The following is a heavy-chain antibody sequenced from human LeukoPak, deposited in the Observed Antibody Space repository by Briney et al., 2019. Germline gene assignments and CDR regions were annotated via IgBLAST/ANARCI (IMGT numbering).Heavy chain of an antibody. D-gene: IGHD6-19*01. J-gene: IGHJ4*02. V-gene: IGHV3-9*01. CDR1: GFIFNNYA. CDR2: ISWNSGSI. CDR3: AKDNRRHYTSGPNPDSLH. Sequence: GVSLRLSCAGSGFIFNNYAMHWVRQPPGKGLEWVSGISWNSGSIDYADSVKGRFTISRDNAKNSLYLQMNSLRVEDTAFYYCAKDNRRHYTSGPNPDSLHWGQGALVTVSS.